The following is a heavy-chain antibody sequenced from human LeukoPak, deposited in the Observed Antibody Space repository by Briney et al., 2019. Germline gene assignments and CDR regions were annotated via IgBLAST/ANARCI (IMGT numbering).Heavy chain of an antibody. V-gene: IGHV3-30*18. CDR1: GFTFSSYG. J-gene: IGHJ1*01. Sequence: GRSLRLSCAASGFTFSSYGMHWVRQASGKGLEWVAVISYDGSNKYYADSVKGRFTISRDNSKNTLYLQMNSLRAEDTAVYYCAKQEVYYDSSGYYYRHFQHWGQGTRVTVSS. D-gene: IGHD3-22*01. CDR3: AKQEVYYDSSGYYYRHFQH. CDR2: ISYDGSNK.